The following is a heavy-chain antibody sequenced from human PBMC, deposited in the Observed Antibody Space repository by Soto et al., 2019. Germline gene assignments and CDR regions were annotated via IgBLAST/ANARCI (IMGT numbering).Heavy chain of an antibody. CDR3: ARRDLDNLTFDY. Sequence: QVQLQESGPGLVKPSQTLSLTCTVSGGSISSGEFYWSWIRQLPGNGLEWIGYIYYSGSTYYNPSLNSRRILSLGSPKNQCSLRLTSVTAADTAVYYCARRDLDNLTFDYWGQGTLVVVSS. CDR2: IYYSGST. J-gene: IGHJ4*02. D-gene: IGHD1-1*01. V-gene: IGHV4-31*03. CDR1: GGSISSGEFY.